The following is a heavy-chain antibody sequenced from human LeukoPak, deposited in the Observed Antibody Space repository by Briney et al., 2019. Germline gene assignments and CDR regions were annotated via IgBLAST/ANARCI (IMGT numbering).Heavy chain of an antibody. V-gene: IGHV4-59*01. D-gene: IGHD3-3*01. CDR3: ARGWNYGDY. CDR1: GGAISSYY. CDR2: VSYTGDA. Sequence: SQTLSLTCTVPGGAISSYYWSWIRQPPGKGLEWIGYVSYTGDASQNPSLRGRVTMSVDTSNNQVSLELSSVTAADTAVYYCARGWNYGDYWGQGTLVTVSS. J-gene: IGHJ4*02.